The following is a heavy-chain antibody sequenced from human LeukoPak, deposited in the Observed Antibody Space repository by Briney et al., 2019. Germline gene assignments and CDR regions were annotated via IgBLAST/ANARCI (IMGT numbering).Heavy chain of an antibody. V-gene: IGHV3-73*01. CDR1: GFTFSGSA. D-gene: IGHD4-17*01. J-gene: IGHJ6*03. Sequence: GGSLRLSCAASGFTFSGSAMHWVRQASGKGLEWVGRIRSKANSYATAYAASVKGRFTISRDDSKNTAYLQMNSLKTEDTAVYYCTRHQNDYGDPFSYYYYYMDVWGKGTTVTVSS. CDR2: IRSKANSYAT. CDR3: TRHQNDYGDPFSYYYYYMDV.